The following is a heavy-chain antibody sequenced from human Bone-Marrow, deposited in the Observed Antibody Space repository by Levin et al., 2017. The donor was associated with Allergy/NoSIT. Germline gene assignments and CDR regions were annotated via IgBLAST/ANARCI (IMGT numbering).Heavy chain of an antibody. CDR1: GFSFNKAW. Sequence: PGGSLRLSCAASGFSFNKAWMTWVRQGPGKGLEWVGRIKSNGNGGTTDYAAPVKGRFTISRDDSKNTLYLQMNSLRSEDTAVYYCATRNSRFYDYVWGSYRSVDYDYYGMDVWGQGTTVTVSS. CDR2: IKSNGNGGTT. CDR3: ATRNSRFYDYVWGSYRSVDYDYYGMDV. D-gene: IGHD3-16*02. J-gene: IGHJ6*02. V-gene: IGHV3-15*05.